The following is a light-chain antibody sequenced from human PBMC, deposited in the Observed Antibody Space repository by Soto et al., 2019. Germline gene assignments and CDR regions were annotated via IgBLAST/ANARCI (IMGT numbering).Light chain of an antibody. J-gene: IGLJ1*01. V-gene: IGLV1-44*01. CDR3: AAWDDSLDGFYV. Sequence: QSVLTQPPSASGTPGQRVTISCSGSSPNIGTNTVNWYLQLPGTAPKLLMYNNNQRPSGVPERFSGSKSGTSASLAIGGLQSEDEADYYCAAWDDSLDGFYVFGSGTKLTVL. CDR2: NNN. CDR1: SPNIGTNT.